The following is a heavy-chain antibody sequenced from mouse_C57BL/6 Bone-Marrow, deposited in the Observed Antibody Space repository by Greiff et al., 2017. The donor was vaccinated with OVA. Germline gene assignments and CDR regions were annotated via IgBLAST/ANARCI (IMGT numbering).Heavy chain of an antibody. J-gene: IGHJ3*01. CDR2: IYPGGGYT. V-gene: IGHV1-63*01. D-gene: IGHD2-3*01. CDR3: ASSYDGWTWFAY. Sequence: LVESGAELVRPGTSVKMSCKASGYTFTNYWIGWAKQRPGHGLEWIGDIYPGGGYTNYNEKFKGKATLTADKSSSTAYMQFSSLTSEDSAIYYCASSYDGWTWFAYWGQGTLVTVSA. CDR1: GYTFTNYW.